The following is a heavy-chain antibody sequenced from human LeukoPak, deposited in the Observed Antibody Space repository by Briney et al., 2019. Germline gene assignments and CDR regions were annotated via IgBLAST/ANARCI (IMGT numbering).Heavy chain of an antibody. Sequence: PGRSLRLSCAASGFTFSSYGMHWVRQAPGKGLEWVAVISYDGSNKYYADSVKGRFTVSRDNSMNTVNLQMNSLRGDDTAVYYCARAPVRGAVAGFDYWGQGTLVTVSS. CDR3: ARAPVRGAVAGFDY. D-gene: IGHD6-19*01. J-gene: IGHJ4*02. V-gene: IGHV3-30*03. CDR1: GFTFSSYG. CDR2: ISYDGSNK.